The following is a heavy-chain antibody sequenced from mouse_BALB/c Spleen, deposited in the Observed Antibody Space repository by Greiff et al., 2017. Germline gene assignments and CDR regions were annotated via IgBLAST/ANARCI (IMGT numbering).Heavy chain of an antibody. CDR1: GFTFSSYA. Sequence: EVKLMESGGGLVKPGGSLKLSCAASGFTFSSYAMSWVRQTPEKRLEWVASISSGGSTYYPDSVKGRFTISRDNARNILYLQMSSLRSEDTAMYYCARAMITDAMDYWGQGTSVTVSS. CDR3: ARAMITDAMDY. V-gene: IGHV5-6-5*01. CDR2: ISSGGST. D-gene: IGHD2-4*01. J-gene: IGHJ4*01.